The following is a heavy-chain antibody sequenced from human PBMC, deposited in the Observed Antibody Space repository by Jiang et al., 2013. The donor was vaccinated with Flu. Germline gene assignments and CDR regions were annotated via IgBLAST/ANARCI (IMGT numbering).Heavy chain of an antibody. V-gene: IGHV6-1*01. CDR2: TYYRSKWYN. CDR3: ARDRGIAVAGTSYFDY. Sequence: SQTLSLTCAISGDSVSSNSAAWNWIRQSPSRGLEWLGRTYYRSKWYNDYAVSVKSRITINPDTSKNQFSLQLNPVTPEDTAVYCCARDRGIAVAGTSYFDYWGQGTLVTVSS. CDR1: GDSVSSNSAA. J-gene: IGHJ4*02. D-gene: IGHD6-19*01.